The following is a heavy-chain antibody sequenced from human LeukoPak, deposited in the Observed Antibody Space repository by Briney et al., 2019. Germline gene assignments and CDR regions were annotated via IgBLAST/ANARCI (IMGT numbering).Heavy chain of an antibody. CDR2: INGDGSST. D-gene: IGHD3-16*01. V-gene: IGHV3-74*01. CDR1: GFTFSSYW. J-gene: IGHJ5*02. CDR3: ARDAVRGSYSLNWFDP. Sequence: PGGSLRLSCAASGFTFSSYWMHWVRQAPGKGLVWVSRINGDGSSTSYADSVKGRFTISRDNAKNSLYLQMNSLRAEDTAVYYCARDAVRGSYSLNWFDPWGQGTLVTVSS.